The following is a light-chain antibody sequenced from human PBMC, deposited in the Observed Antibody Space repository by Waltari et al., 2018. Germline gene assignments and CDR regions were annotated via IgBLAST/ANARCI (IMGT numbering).Light chain of an antibody. J-gene: IGKJ4*01. CDR3: QQRRNWPLT. Sequence: DIVLTQSPAILSLSPGERASLSCRASQSVTNYLAWYQQKPGQGPRLLIYDTSNRATGIPARFSGSGFATDFTLTISSLEPDDFAVYYCQQRRNWPLTFGGGTKVEIK. CDR2: DTS. CDR1: QSVTNY. V-gene: IGKV3-11*01.